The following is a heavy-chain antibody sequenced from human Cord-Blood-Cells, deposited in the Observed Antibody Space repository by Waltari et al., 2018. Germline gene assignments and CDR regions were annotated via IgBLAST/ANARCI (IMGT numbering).Heavy chain of an antibody. V-gene: IGHV4-34*01. Sequence: QVQLQQWGAGLLKPSETLSLTCAVYGGSFSGYYWSWIRQPPGKGLEWIGKINHSGSTNYNPSLKSRVTISVDTSKNQFSLKLSSVTAADTAVYYCARGLGGYYFDYWGQGTLVTVSS. CDR2: INHSGST. CDR1: GGSFSGYY. CDR3: ARGLGGYYFDY. J-gene: IGHJ4*02. D-gene: IGHD3-22*01.